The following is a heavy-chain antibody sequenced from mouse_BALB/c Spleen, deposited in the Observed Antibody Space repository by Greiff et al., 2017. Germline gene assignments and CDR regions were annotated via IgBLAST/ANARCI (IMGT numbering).Heavy chain of an antibody. CDR1: GFTFSSYA. V-gene: IGHV5-6-5*01. CDR2: ISSGGST. J-gene: IGHJ2*01. D-gene: IGHD2-12*01. CDR3: ARGELRRFDY. Sequence: DVMLVESGGGLVKPGGSLKLSCAASGFTFSSYAMSWVRQTPEKRLEWVASISSGGSTYYPDSVKGRFTISRDNARNILYLQMSSLRSEDTAMYYCARGELRRFDYWGQGTTLTVSS.